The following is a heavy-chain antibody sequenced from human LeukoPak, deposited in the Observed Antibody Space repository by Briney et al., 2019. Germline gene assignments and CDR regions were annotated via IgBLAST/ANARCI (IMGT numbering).Heavy chain of an antibody. V-gene: IGHV4-31*03. CDR3: ARSNGEYDSSGYAYYWYFDL. CDR1: GGSISSSSYY. CDR2: IYYSGST. Sequence: PSETLSLTCTVSGGSISSSSYYWGWIRQPPGKGLEWIGYIYYSGSTYYNPSLKSRVTISVDTSKNQFSLKLSSVTAADTAVYYCARSNGEYDSSGYAYYWYFDLWGRGTLVTVSS. J-gene: IGHJ2*01. D-gene: IGHD3-22*01.